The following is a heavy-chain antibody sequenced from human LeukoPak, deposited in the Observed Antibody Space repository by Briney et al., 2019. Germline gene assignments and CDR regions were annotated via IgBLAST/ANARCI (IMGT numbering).Heavy chain of an antibody. D-gene: IGHD5-18*01. CDR1: GYTFTSYS. J-gene: IGHJ5*01. CDR3: ARPGVTPDTNWFDS. CDR2: INPNSGGT. V-gene: IGHV1-2*02. Sequence: ASVKVSCKASGYTFTSYSLHWVRQAPGQGLEWMGWINPNSGGTNYVQKFQGRVTMTRDTSISTVYVELSRLTSDDTAVYYCARPGVTPDTNWFDSWGQGTLVTVSS.